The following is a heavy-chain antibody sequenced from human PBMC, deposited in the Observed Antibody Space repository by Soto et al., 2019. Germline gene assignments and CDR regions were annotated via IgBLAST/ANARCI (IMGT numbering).Heavy chain of an antibody. D-gene: IGHD3-9*01. CDR2: ISATGYTT. J-gene: IGHJ3*01. V-gene: IGHV3-23*01. CDR1: GYTFSDYA. CDR3: AKVPHSRVDSDAFHL. Sequence: EVRLLESGGGLAQPGGSLRLSCEGSGYTFSDYAMSWVRQAPGKGLEWVSVISATGYTTHYADSMEGRLTISRDHSKNTLFLQMNGLRAEDTGLYYCAKVPHSRVDSDAFHLWGPGTMVTVSS.